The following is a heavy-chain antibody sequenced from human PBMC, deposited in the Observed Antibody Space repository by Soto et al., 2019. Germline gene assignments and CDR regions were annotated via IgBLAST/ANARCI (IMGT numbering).Heavy chain of an antibody. Sequence: GGSLRLSCAASGFTFSSYGMHWVRQAPGKGLEWVAVISYDGSTKYYADSVKGRFTISGDNSKNTLYLQMNSLTAETTAVYYCASVTNPPPCGYYYYIDGWGKGTTVTVSS. V-gene: IGHV3-30*03. CDR3: ASVTNPPPCGYYYYIDG. D-gene: IGHD2-21*02. J-gene: IGHJ6*03. CDR2: ISYDGSTK. CDR1: GFTFSSYG.